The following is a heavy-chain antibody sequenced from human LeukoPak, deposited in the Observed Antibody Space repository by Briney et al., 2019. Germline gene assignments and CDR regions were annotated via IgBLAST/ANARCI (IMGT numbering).Heavy chain of an antibody. CDR1: GGSISSYY. CDR2: FYYNGST. D-gene: IGHD4-17*01. J-gene: IGHJ5*02. Sequence: SETLSLTCSVSGGSISSYYWSWIRQPPGKGLEWIGYFYYNGSTNYRPSLKSRVTISVDTSKNQFSLRLSSVTAADTAVYYCARGVYDYGDYFWFDPWGQGTLVTVSS. V-gene: IGHV4-59*08. CDR3: ARGVYDYGDYFWFDP.